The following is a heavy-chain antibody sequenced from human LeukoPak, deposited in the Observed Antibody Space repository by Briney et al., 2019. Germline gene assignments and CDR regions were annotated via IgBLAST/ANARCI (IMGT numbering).Heavy chain of an antibody. CDR1: GYSFTSYW. D-gene: IGHD3-10*01. V-gene: IGHV5-51*01. J-gene: IGHJ3*02. Sequence: GESLKISCKGSGYSFTSYWIGWVRQMPGKGLEWMGIIYPGDSDTRYSPSFQGQVTISADKSISTAYLQWSSLKASDAAMYYCARPPSITSDAFDIWGQGTMVTVSS. CDR3: ARPPSITSDAFDI. CDR2: IYPGDSDT.